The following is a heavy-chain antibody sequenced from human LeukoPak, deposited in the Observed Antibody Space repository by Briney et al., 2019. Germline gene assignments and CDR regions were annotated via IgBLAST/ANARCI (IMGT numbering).Heavy chain of an antibody. Sequence: PSETLSLTCTVSGGSISSYYWSWIRQPPGKGLEWIGYVHYSGSTNYNPSLKSRGIISVDPSKKQCSLKLNSVTAADTAGYYCATGGYCSSTSCYGPRWFDPWGQGTLVTVSS. CDR2: VHYSGST. V-gene: IGHV4-59*01. CDR3: ATGGYCSSTSCYGPRWFDP. J-gene: IGHJ5*02. CDR1: GGSISSYY. D-gene: IGHD2-2*01.